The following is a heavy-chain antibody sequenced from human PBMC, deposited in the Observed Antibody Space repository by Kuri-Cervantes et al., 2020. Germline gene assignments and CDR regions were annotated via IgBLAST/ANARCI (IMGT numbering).Heavy chain of an antibody. J-gene: IGHJ5*02. CDR3: AKGSIAVAP. Sequence: GGSLRLSCAASGFTFSSYAMSWVRQAPGKGLEWVAVISYDGSNKYYADSVKGRFTISRDNSKNTLYLQMNSLRAEDTAVYYCAKGSIAVAPWGQGTLVTVSS. CDR2: ISYDGSNK. V-gene: IGHV3-30*18. CDR1: GFTFSSYA. D-gene: IGHD6-19*01.